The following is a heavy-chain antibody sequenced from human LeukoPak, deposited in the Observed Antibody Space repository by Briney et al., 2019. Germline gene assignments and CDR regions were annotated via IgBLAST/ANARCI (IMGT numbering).Heavy chain of an antibody. D-gene: IGHD6-13*01. CDR2: ISGNGDRT. CDR1: GFIFSSYA. V-gene: IGHV3-64*01. J-gene: IGHJ4*02. CDR3: ARSQVAAAGRGYYFDY. Sequence: PGGSLRLSCAGSGFIFSSYAIHWVRQAPGKGLEYVSAISGNGDRTYYASSVKGRFTISRDNSKNTLYLQMGSLRAEDMAVYYCARSQVAAAGRGYYFDYWGQGTLVTVSS.